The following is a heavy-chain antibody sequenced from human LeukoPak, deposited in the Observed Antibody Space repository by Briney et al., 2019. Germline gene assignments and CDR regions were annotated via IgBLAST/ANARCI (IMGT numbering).Heavy chain of an antibody. Sequence: GGSLRLSCAASGFTFSSYAMSWVRQAPGKGLEWVSAISGSGGSTYYADSVKGRFTISRDNSKNTLYLQMNSLRAEDTAVYYCAKGPHFTFGAGSSWYEDLYYFDYWGQGTLVTVSS. J-gene: IGHJ4*02. D-gene: IGHD6-13*01. CDR1: GFTFSSYA. CDR2: ISGSGGST. V-gene: IGHV3-23*01. CDR3: AKGPHFTFGAGSSWYEDLYYFDY.